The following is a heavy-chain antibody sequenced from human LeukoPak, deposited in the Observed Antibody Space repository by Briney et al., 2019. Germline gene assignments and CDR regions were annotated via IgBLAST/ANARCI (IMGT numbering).Heavy chain of an antibody. V-gene: IGHV3-11*01. CDR3: ARIRFGVTSFDY. CDR2: ISASGSNT. CDR1: GFTFSDYY. J-gene: IGHJ4*02. D-gene: IGHD3-16*01. Sequence: GGSLRLSCAASGFTFSDYYMSWIRQAPGKGLEWVSYISASGSNTYYADSVKGRLTFSRDNAKNSLYLQMNSLRAEDTAVFYCARIRFGVTSFDYWGQGILVTVSS.